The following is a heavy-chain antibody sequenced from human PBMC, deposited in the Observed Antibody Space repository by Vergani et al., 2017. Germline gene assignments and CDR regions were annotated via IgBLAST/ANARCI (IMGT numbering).Heavy chain of an antibody. V-gene: IGHV3-30-3*01. D-gene: IGHD1-1*01. CDR1: GFTFSSYA. CDR2: ISDDGSNK. J-gene: IGHJ4*02. Sequence: QVQLVESGGGVVQPGRSLRLSCAASGFTFSSYAIHWVRQAPGKGLEWVTVISDDGSNKYYADSVKGRFTISRDTSKNTLYLQMNSLRAEDTAVYYCARDPEELETAAWAGKPDYWGQGILVTVSS. CDR3: ARDPEELETAAWAGKPDY.